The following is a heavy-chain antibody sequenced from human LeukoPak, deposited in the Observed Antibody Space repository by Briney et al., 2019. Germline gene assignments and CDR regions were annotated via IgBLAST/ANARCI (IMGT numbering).Heavy chain of an antibody. CDR3: ARDLNWETY. D-gene: IGHD7-27*01. J-gene: IGHJ4*02. CDR1: GFTFSSTW. Sequence: GGSLRLSCAASGFTFSSTWMHWVRQVPGKGLVWVARITSDGSSTTYAESVKGRFTISRDNAKNSLYLQMNSLRAEDTAVYYCARDLNWETYWGQGTLVSVSS. V-gene: IGHV3-74*03. CDR2: ITSDGSST.